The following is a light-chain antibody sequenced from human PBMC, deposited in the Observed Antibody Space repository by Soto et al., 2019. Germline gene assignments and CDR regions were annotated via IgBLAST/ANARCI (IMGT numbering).Light chain of an antibody. Sequence: QSVLTQPPLVSGAPGQRVTISCTGSSSNIGAGYDVHWYQQLPGTAPKLLIYGNSNRPSGVPDRFSGSKSGTSASLAITGLQAEDEADYYCQSYDSSLSGSYVFGTGTQLTVL. CDR3: QSYDSSLSGSYV. J-gene: IGLJ1*01. V-gene: IGLV1-40*01. CDR1: SSNIGAGYD. CDR2: GNS.